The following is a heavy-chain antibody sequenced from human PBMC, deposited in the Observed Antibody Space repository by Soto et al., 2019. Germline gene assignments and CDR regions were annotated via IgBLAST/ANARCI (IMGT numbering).Heavy chain of an antibody. J-gene: IGHJ6*02. CDR3: ARDWGTPGRGSAVGYYYHYGMDV. Sequence: EVQLVESGGGLVQPGGSLRLSCLASEFTFNTDWMNWVRQAPGRGLEWVANIKEAGSEQNYVDSVKGRFTISRDNAKNSLYLQMNSLRGEETAVYFCARDWGTPGRGSAVGYYYHYGMDVWGQGTTVTVSS. D-gene: IGHD6-19*01. V-gene: IGHV3-7*05. CDR2: IKEAGSEQ. CDR1: EFTFNTDW.